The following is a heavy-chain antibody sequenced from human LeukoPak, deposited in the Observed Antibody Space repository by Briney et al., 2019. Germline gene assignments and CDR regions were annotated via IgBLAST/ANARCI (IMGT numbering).Heavy chain of an antibody. CDR1: GGSFSGYY. CDR2: INHSGST. J-gene: IGHJ5*02. V-gene: IGHV4-34*01. D-gene: IGHD5-12*01. Sequence: SETLSLTCAVYGGSFSGYYWSWIRQPPGKGLEWIGEINHSGSTNYNPSLKSRVTISVDTSKNQFSLRLSSVTAADTAVYYCARGGYNSRRDNWFDPWGQGTLVTVST. CDR3: ARGGYNSRRDNWFDP.